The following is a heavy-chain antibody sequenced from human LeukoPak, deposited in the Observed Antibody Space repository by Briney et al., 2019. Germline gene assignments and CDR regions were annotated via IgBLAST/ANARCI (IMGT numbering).Heavy chain of an antibody. CDR3: ARDAHLDFWSGYYTYGMDV. CDR1: GFTFSSYS. CDR2: ISSSSSYI. V-gene: IGHV3-21*01. J-gene: IGHJ6*02. Sequence: GGSLRLSCEASGFTFSSYSMNWVRQAPGKGLEWVSSISSSSSYIYYADSVKGRFTISRDNAKNSLYLQLNSLRAEDTAVYYCARDAHLDFWSGYYTYGMDVWGQGTTVTVSS. D-gene: IGHD3-3*01.